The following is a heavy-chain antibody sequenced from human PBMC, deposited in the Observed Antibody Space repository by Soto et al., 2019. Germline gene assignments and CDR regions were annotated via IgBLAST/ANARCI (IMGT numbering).Heavy chain of an antibody. CDR1: GFTFSSYA. D-gene: IGHD6-13*01. Sequence: EVQLLESGGGMVQPGGSLRLSCAASGFTFSSYAMSWVRQAPGKGLEWVSAISGSGGSTYYADSVKGRFTISRDNSKNTLYLKMNSLRAEDTAVYYCAKDSEAGTDILDYWGQGNLVTVSS. V-gene: IGHV3-23*01. J-gene: IGHJ4*02. CDR2: ISGSGGST. CDR3: AKDSEAGTDILDY.